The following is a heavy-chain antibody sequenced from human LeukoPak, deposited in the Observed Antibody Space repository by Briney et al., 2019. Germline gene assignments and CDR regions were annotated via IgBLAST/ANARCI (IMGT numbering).Heavy chain of an antibody. D-gene: IGHD3-10*01. V-gene: IGHV4-4*07. CDR3: ARGQYYYGSGSHRFDY. Sequence: SETLSLTCTVSGVSISSYYWSWIRQPAGKGLEWIGRIYTSGSTNYNPSLKSRVTMSVDTSKNQFSLKLSSVTAADTAVYYCARGQYYYGSGSHRFDYWGQGTLVTVSS. CDR2: IYTSGST. CDR1: GVSISSYY. J-gene: IGHJ4*02.